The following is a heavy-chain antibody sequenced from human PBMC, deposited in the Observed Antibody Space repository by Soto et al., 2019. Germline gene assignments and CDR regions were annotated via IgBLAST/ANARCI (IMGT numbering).Heavy chain of an antibody. CDR1: GFAFSDPY. D-gene: IGHD4-17*01. Sequence: LRLSCAASGFAFSDPYMSWIRQAPGKGLEWISYISSSGSTIYYADSVKGRFTISRDNAKKSLYLQMDSLKADDTAVYYCARGGASVTTPFDYWGQGTQVTVSS. CDR2: ISSSGSTI. V-gene: IGHV3-11*01. J-gene: IGHJ4*02. CDR3: ARGGASVTTPFDY.